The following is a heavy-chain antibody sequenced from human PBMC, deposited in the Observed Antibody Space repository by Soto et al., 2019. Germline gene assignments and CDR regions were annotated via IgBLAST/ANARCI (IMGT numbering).Heavy chain of an antibody. CDR2: IIPIFGTA. J-gene: IGHJ5*02. Sequence: EASVKVSCKASGGTFSSYAISWVRQAPGQGLEWMGGIIPIFGTANYAQKFQGRVTITADESTSTAYMELSSLRSEDTAVYYCARAERSYYYDSSGYYNWFDPWGQGTLVTVSS. V-gene: IGHV1-69*13. CDR1: GGTFSSYA. D-gene: IGHD3-22*01. CDR3: ARAERSYYYDSSGYYNWFDP.